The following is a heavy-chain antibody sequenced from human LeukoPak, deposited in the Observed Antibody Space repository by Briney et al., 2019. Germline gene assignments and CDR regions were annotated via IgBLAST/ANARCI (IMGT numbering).Heavy chain of an antibody. CDR1: VGSISIDY. CDR2: IYTSGST. CDR3: ARWGTTAVQFYYYYYMDV. V-gene: IGHV4-4*09. D-gene: IGHD4-11*01. J-gene: IGHJ6*03. Sequence: PSETLSLTCTVSVGSISIDYWSWIPHPPWKGLEWIGYIYTSGSTNYNHSLKSRVTISVDTSKNQFSLKLSSVTAADTAVYYCARWGTTAVQFYYYYYMDVWGKGTTVTVSS.